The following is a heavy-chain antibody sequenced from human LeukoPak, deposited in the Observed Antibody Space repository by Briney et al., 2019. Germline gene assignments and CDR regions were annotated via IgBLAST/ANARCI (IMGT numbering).Heavy chain of an antibody. V-gene: IGHV4-34*01. Sequence: SETLSLTCAVYGGSFSGYYWSWIRQPPGKGLEWIGEINHSGSTNYNPSLKSRVTISGDTSKNQFSLKLSSVTAADTAVYYCARDSAQPLVYWGQGTLVTVSS. D-gene: IGHD3-10*01. CDR1: GGSFSGYY. J-gene: IGHJ4*02. CDR2: INHSGST. CDR3: ARDSAQPLVY.